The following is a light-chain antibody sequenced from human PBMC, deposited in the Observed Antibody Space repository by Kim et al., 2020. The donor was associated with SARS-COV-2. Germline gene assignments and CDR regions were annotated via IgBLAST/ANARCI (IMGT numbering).Light chain of an antibody. J-gene: IGLJ3*02. CDR1: KIGTKS. CDR2: YNI. CDR3: QVWDSSTDHRV. V-gene: IGLV3-21*04. Sequence: APGKTARISCGGNKIGTKSVHWYQQKAGQAPALVIFYNIERPSGIPERFSGSNSGNTATLTISRVEVGDEADYYCQVWDSSTDHRVFGGGTQLTVL.